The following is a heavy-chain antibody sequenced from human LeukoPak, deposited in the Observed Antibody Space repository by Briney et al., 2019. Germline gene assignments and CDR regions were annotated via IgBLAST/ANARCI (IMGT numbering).Heavy chain of an antibody. J-gene: IGHJ3*02. CDR3: ARAIERRSPLDI. Sequence: GGSLRLSCTASGFTFSSYIMNWVRQAPGKGLEWVSSINIYSSYIYYSDSVRGRFTISRDNAKNSVYLQMNSLRVEDTALYYCARAIERRSPLDIWGRGTMLTVSS. V-gene: IGHV3-21*01. CDR1: GFTFSSYI. D-gene: IGHD6-19*01. CDR2: INIYSSYI.